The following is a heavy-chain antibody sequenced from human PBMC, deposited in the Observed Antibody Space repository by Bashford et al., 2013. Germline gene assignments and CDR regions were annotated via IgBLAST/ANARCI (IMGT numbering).Heavy chain of an antibody. CDR3: ARHFGDGWYGQPDAFDI. J-gene: IGHJ3*02. CDR2: INPRDSNT. D-gene: IGHD6-19*01. V-gene: IGHV5-10-1*01. Sequence: WVRQMPGKGLEWMGRINPRDSNTNYRPSFQGHVTISVDKSINTAYLQWGSLKASDTAMYYCARHFGDGWYGQPDAFDIWGQGTMVTVSS.